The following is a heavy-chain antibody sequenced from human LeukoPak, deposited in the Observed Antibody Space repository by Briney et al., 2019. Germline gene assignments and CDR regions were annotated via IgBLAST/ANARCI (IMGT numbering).Heavy chain of an antibody. V-gene: IGHV3-15*01. CDR3: TTFSGSYGLYYFDY. CDR2: IKSKTDGGTT. Sequence: PGGSLRLSCAASGFTISNAWMSWVRQAPGKGLEWVGRIKSKTDGGTTDYAAPVKGRFTISRDDSKNTLYLQMNSLKTEDTAVYYCTTFSGSYGLYYFDYWGQGTLVTVSS. J-gene: IGHJ4*02. CDR1: GFTISNAW. D-gene: IGHD1-26*01.